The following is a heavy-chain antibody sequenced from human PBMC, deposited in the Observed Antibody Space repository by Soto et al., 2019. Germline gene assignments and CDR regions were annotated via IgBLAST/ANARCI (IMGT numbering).Heavy chain of an antibody. CDR3: ARYGYSGSYFAGYMDV. D-gene: IGHD3-10*01. CDR2: IGTAGDT. CDR1: GFTFSSYD. J-gene: IGHJ6*03. V-gene: IGHV3-13*01. Sequence: GGSLRLSCAASGFTFSSYDMHWVRQATGKGLEWVSAIGTAGDTYYPGSVKGRFTISRENAKNSLYLQMNSLRAGDTAVYYCARYGYSGSYFAGYMDVWGKGTTVTVSS.